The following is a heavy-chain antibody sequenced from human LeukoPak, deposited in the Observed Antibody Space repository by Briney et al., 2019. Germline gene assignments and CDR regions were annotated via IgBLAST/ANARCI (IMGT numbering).Heavy chain of an antibody. CDR3: ARHPDGSLSLDY. Sequence: GGSLGLSCSASGFTFSSYAMHWVRQAPGKGLEYVSAISSNGGSTYYADSVTGRFTISRNNAKKSLHLQMNSLRAEDTAVYYCARHPDGSLSLDYWGQGTLVTVSS. CDR1: GFTFSSYA. V-gene: IGHV3-64*04. D-gene: IGHD1-26*01. J-gene: IGHJ4*02. CDR2: ISSNGGST.